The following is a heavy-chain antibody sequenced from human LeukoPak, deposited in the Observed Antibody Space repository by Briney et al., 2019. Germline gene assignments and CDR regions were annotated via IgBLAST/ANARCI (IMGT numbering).Heavy chain of an antibody. CDR2: IYYSGST. Sequence: KSSETLSLTCTVSGGSISSGGYYWSWIRQHLGKGLEWIGYIYYSGSTYYNPSLKSRVTISVDTSKNQFSLKLSSVTAADTAVYYCASHYYDSSGYYIFDYWGQGTLVTVSS. CDR1: GGSISSGGYY. D-gene: IGHD3-22*01. J-gene: IGHJ4*02. CDR3: ASHYYDSSGYYIFDY. V-gene: IGHV4-31*03.